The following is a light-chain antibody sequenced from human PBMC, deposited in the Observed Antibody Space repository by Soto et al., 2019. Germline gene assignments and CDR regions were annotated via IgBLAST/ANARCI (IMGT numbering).Light chain of an antibody. CDR1: KSISTY. CDR2: HAS. V-gene: IGKV1-5*01. Sequence: DIQMTQPSTLSASVGDRVTLHCRASKSISTYLAWYQQKPGKAPKVLIYHASNLESGVPSKFSGGGSGSEFTLTISSLQPDDFATYYCQQYYMYSITFGQGTKLDIK. CDR3: QQYYMYSIT. J-gene: IGKJ2*01.